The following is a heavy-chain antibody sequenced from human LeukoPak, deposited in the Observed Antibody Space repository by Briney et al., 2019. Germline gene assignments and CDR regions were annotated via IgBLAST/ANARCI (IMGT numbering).Heavy chain of an antibody. CDR3: AKDLTIFGSVG. CDR1: GFTFSSYG. J-gene: IGHJ6*04. V-gene: IGHV3-30*02. Sequence: PGGSLSLSCAASGFTFSSYGMHWVRQAPGKGLEWVAFIRHDGSNKYYADSVKGRFTISRDNSKNTLYLQMNSLRAEDMAVYYCAKDLTIFGSVGWGKGTTVTVSS. CDR2: IRHDGSNK. D-gene: IGHD3-3*01.